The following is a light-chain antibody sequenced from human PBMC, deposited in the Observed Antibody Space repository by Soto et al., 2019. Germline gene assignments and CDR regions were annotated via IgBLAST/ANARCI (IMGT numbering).Light chain of an antibody. CDR2: EVS. CDR3: CSYAGSYTLV. V-gene: IGLV2-14*01. Sequence: QSALTQPASVSGSPGQSITISCTGISSDVGGYNFVSWYQLPPGKAPKLMIYEVSNRPSGVSNRFSGSKSDNTASLTISGLQTEDEADYYCCSYAGSYTLVFGGGTKLTVL. J-gene: IGLJ3*02. CDR1: SSDVGGYNF.